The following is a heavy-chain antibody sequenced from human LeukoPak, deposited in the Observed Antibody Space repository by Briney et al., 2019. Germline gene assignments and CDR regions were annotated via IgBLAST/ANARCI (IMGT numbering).Heavy chain of an antibody. V-gene: IGHV3-23*01. CDR3: AKYYYTSGSSGGRVFDY. Sequence: PGGSLRLSCAASGFTFGSYPMTWVRQAPGKGLEWVSTIGSSAGDTHYADSVKGRFTISRDNSKNSLYLQMNSLRAEDTAVYYCAKYYYTSGSSGGRVFDYWGQGTLVTVSS. CDR1: GFTFGSYP. D-gene: IGHD3-10*01. CDR2: IGSSAGDT. J-gene: IGHJ4*02.